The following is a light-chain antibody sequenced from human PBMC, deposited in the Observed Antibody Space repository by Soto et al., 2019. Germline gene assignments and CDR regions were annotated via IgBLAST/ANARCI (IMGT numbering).Light chain of an antibody. Sequence: EIVLTQSPATLSLSAGVRATLYCRASQSVSSYLAWYQGRPGQPPRLLIYQASKRATSIPARFRGSGSGTDFNLTLSSLEPEDFAIFHCQQRSNWPLTFGGGTKVEIK. J-gene: IGKJ4*01. CDR1: QSVSSY. CDR2: QAS. V-gene: IGKV3-11*01. CDR3: QQRSNWPLT.